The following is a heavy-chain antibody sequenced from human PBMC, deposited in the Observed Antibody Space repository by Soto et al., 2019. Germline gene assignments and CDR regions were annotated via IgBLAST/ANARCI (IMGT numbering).Heavy chain of an antibody. D-gene: IGHD6-19*01. J-gene: IGHJ4*02. CDR3: ARVLSCGWFDY. CDR2: INVYNGNT. Sequence: QVQLVQSGGEVKRPGASVKVSCKASGYMFSNYAISWVRQTPGQGLEWMGWINVYNGNTNYAQKFQGRVTMATDTSTNTAYLALRSLRSDDTAVYFCARVLSCGWFDYWGQGTLVIVSS. CDR1: GYMFSNYA. V-gene: IGHV1-18*01.